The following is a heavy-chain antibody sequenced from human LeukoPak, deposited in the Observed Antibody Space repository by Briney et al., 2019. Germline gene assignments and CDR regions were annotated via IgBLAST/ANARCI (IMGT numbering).Heavy chain of an antibody. CDR1: GGSISSYY. CDR2: IHYTGST. J-gene: IGHJ5*02. V-gene: IGHV4-59*01. Sequence: SETLSLTCTVSGGSISSYYWSWIRQPPGKGLECIGYIHYTGSTNYNPSLKSRVTISVDTSKNQFSLKLNSVTAADTAVYYCARGGYYGSGNDFRFDPWGQGTLVTVSS. CDR3: ARGGYYGSGNDFRFDP. D-gene: IGHD3-10*01.